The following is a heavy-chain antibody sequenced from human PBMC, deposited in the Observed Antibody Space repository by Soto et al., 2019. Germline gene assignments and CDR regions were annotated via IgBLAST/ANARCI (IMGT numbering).Heavy chain of an antibody. J-gene: IGHJ3*02. V-gene: IGHV1-18*01. CDR1: GYTSTTYG. CDR3: ARGSRYIAARNDAFDI. Sequence: QVHLVQSGAEVKKPGDSVKVSCKASGYTSTTYGISWVRQAPEQGLEWMGWISAYNGNTKYAQKFQDRVTMTTDTSTSTAYMELRSLTSDDTAMYYCARGSRYIAARNDAFDIWGRGTMVTVSS. D-gene: IGHD6-6*01. CDR2: ISAYNGNT.